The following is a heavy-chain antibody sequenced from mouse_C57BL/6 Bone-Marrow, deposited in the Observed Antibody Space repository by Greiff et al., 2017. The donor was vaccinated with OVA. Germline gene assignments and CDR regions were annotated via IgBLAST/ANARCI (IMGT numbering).Heavy chain of an antibody. CDR2: IRNKANGYTT. D-gene: IGHD1-1*02. CDR3: ARAPANGYVDY. J-gene: IGHJ2*01. CDR1: GFTFTDYY. V-gene: IGHV7-3*01. Sequence: EVKLMESGGGLVQPGGSLSLSCAASGFTFTDYYMSWVRQPPGKALEWLGFIRNKANGYTTEYSASVKGRFTISTDNSQSFLYLQMSALGDEDSANYYCARAPANGYVDYWGQGTTLTVSS.